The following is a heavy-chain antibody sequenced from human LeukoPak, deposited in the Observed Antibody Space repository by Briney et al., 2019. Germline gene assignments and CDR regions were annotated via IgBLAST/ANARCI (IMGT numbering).Heavy chain of an antibody. Sequence: GGSLRLSCAASGFTFSSYSMNWVRQAPGKGLEWVSSISSSSSYIYYADSVKGRFTISRDNAKNSLYLQMNSLRAEDTAVYYCARGGYDNCPPAYWGQGTLVTVSS. CDR3: ARGGYDNCPPAY. CDR1: GFTFSSYS. V-gene: IGHV3-21*01. D-gene: IGHD3-22*01. J-gene: IGHJ4*02. CDR2: ISSSSSYI.